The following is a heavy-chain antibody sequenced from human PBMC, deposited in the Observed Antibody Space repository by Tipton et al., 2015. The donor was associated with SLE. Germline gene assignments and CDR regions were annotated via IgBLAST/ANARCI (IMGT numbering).Heavy chain of an antibody. Sequence: TLSLTCAVSGYSISSGYYWGWIRQPPGKGLEWIGSIYQSGSTYYNPSLKSRVTISVDTSKNQFSLNLSSVTAADTAMYYCARGVGADYWGQGTLVTVSS. V-gene: IGHV4-38-2*01. CDR1: GYSISSGYY. CDR2: IYQSGST. D-gene: IGHD1-26*01. J-gene: IGHJ4*02. CDR3: ARGVGADY.